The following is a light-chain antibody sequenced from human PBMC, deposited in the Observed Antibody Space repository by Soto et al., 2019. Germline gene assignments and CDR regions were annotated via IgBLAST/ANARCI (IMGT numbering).Light chain of an antibody. CDR2: EVS. V-gene: IGLV2-14*03. J-gene: IGLJ2*01. CDR1: SSDIGSYNY. CDR3: NSYTSSTTVV. Sequence: QSVLTQPASVSGSPGQSITISCTGTSSDIGSYNYVSWYQQHPGKAPKLMIYEVSNRPSGVSSRFSGSKSGNTASLTISGLQAEDDADYFCNSYTSSTTVVFGGGTKLTVL.